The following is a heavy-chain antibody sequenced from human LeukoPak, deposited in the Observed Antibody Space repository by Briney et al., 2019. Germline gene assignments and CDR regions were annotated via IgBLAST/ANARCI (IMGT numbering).Heavy chain of an antibody. D-gene: IGHD3-10*01. J-gene: IGHJ4*02. CDR3: ARDAPSYGSGL. V-gene: IGHV4-31*03. CDR2: IYYSGST. Sequence: SSETLSLTCTVSGGSISSGGYYWSWIRQHPGERLEWIGHIYYSGSTHYNPSLKSRVTMSVDTSNNHFSLKLSSVTAADTAVYYCARDAPSYGSGLWGQGTLVTVSS. CDR1: GGSISSGGYY.